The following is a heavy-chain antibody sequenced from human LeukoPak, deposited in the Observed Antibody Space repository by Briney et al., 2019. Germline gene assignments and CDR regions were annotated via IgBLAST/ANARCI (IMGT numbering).Heavy chain of an antibody. D-gene: IGHD2-21*02. CDR2: ISSSSSYI. CDR3: AREGASVGTYYSDY. Sequence: GGSLRLSCAASGFTFSSYSMNWVRQAPGKGLEWVSSISSSSSYIYYADSVKGRFTISRDNAKNSLYLQMNSLRAEDTAVYYCAREGASVGTYYSDYWGQGSLVLVSS. V-gene: IGHV3-21*01. J-gene: IGHJ4*02. CDR1: GFTFSSYS.